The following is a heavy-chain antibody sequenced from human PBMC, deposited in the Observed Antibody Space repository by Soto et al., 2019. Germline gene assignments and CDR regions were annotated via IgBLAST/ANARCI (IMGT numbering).Heavy chain of an antibody. Sequence: EVQLLESGGDLVQPGGSLRLSCAASGFTFSSYAMNWVRQAPGKGLEWVSTIRTSVGDTYYAASVKGRFTISRDNSKSTVYLHLISLRAEDTAIYYCAKDPTYDYGYFDSWGQGTLVTVSS. D-gene: IGHD4-17*01. CDR1: GFTFSSYA. CDR3: AKDPTYDYGYFDS. J-gene: IGHJ4*02. CDR2: IRTSVGDT. V-gene: IGHV3-23*01.